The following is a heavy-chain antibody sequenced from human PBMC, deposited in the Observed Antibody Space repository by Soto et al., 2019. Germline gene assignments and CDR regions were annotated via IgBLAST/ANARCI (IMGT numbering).Heavy chain of an antibody. CDR3: AQSVYDPYASSDY. D-gene: IGHD5-12*01. CDR1: GGTFSSYT. CDR2: IIPILGIA. Sequence: SVKVSCKASGGTFSSYTISWVRQAPGQGHEWMGRIIPILGIANYAQKFQGRVTITADKSTSTAYMELSSLRSEDTAVYYCAQSVYDPYASSDYWGQRPLVSVSS. V-gene: IGHV1-69*02. J-gene: IGHJ4*02.